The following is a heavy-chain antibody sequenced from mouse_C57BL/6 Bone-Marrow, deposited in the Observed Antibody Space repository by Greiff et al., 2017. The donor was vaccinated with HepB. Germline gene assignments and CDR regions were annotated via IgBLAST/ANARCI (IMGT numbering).Heavy chain of an antibody. CDR2: ISSGGSYT. V-gene: IGHV5-6*01. D-gene: IGHD1-1*01. Sequence: EVMLVESGGDLVKPGGSLKLSCAASGFTFSSYGMSWVRQTPDKRLEWVATISSGGSYTYYPDSVKGRFTISRDNAKNTLYLQMSSLKSEDTAMYYCARHGTTVVALYAMDYWGQGTSVTVSS. J-gene: IGHJ4*01. CDR3: ARHGTTVVALYAMDY. CDR1: GFTFSSYG.